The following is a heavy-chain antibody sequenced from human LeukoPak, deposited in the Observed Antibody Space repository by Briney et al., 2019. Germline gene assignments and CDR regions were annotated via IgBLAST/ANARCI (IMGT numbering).Heavy chain of an antibody. J-gene: IGHJ6*02. CDR3: AKDLGGKPYYYYGMDV. CDR2: ISGGGGGT. V-gene: IGHV3-23*01. Sequence: GGSLRLSCAASGFTFSSYAMSWVRQAPGKGLEWVSSISGGGGGTFYADSMKGRFTISRDNSKNTLYLQMNSLRAEDTAVYYCAKDLGGKPYYYYGMDVWGQGTTVTVSS. CDR1: GFTFSSYA.